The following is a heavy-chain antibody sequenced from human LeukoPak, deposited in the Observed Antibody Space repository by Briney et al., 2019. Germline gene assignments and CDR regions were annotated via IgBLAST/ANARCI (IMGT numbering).Heavy chain of an antibody. CDR1: GYTFTDYY. V-gene: IGHV1-2*02. J-gene: IGHJ4*02. CDR3: ARTVTTRNGY. D-gene: IGHD4-17*01. Sequence: ASVEVSCKASGYTFTDYYIHWVRQAPGQGLEWMGWINPSSGGTNYAQKFQGRVTMTRDTSISTAYMEVSSLRSDDAAVYYCARTVTTRNGYWGQGTLVTVSS. CDR2: INPSSGGT.